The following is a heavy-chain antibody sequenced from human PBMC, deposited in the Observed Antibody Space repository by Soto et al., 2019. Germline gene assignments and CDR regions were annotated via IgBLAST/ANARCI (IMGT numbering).Heavy chain of an antibody. CDR2: ISSSSSYI. Sequence: EVQLVESGGGLVKPGGSLRLSCAASGFTFSSYSMNWVRQAPGKGLEWVSSISSSSSYIYYADSVKGRFTTSRDNAKNSLYLQMNSLRAEDTAVYYCARGFRGYCSSTSCDTGFDYWGQGTLVTVSS. J-gene: IGHJ4*02. V-gene: IGHV3-21*01. CDR1: GFTFSSYS. D-gene: IGHD2-2*01. CDR3: ARGFRGYCSSTSCDTGFDY.